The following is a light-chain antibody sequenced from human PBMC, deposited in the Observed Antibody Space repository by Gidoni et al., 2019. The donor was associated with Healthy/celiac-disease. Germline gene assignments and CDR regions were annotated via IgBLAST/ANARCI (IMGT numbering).Light chain of an antibody. CDR1: QSISSY. V-gene: IGKV1-39*01. CDR3: QQSYSTPPLT. Sequence: DPVSITCRASQSISSYLNWYQQKPGKAPKLLIYAASSLQSGVPSRFSGSGSGTDFTLTISSLKPEDFATYYCQQSYSTPPLTFXGXTKVEIK. CDR2: AAS. J-gene: IGKJ4*01.